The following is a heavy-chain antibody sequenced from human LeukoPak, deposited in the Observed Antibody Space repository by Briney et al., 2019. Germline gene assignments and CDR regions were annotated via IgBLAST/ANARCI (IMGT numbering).Heavy chain of an antibody. D-gene: IGHD2-2*01. Sequence: SVKVSCKASGGTFSSYAISWVRQAPGQGLEWMGGIIPIFGTANYAQKFQGRVTITTDESTSTAYMELSSLRSEDTAVYYCAREGTWGISSTSRAHYYYYMDVWGKGTTVTVSS. CDR3: AREGTWGISSTSRAHYYYYMDV. V-gene: IGHV1-69*05. J-gene: IGHJ6*03. CDR1: GGTFSSYA. CDR2: IIPIFGTA.